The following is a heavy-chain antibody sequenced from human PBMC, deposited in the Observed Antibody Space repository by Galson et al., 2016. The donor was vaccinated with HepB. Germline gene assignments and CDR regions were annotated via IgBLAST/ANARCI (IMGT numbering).Heavy chain of an antibody. V-gene: IGHV3-21*01. CDR1: GFTFSSYS. D-gene: IGHD5-18*01. Sequence: SLRLSCAASGFTFSSYSMSWVRQAPGKGLEWVSSISSSSSYIYYADSVKGRFTISRDNAKNSLYLQMNSLRAEDTAVYYCARESTAMVYGMDVWGKGTTVTVSS. J-gene: IGHJ6*04. CDR2: ISSSSSYI. CDR3: ARESTAMVYGMDV.